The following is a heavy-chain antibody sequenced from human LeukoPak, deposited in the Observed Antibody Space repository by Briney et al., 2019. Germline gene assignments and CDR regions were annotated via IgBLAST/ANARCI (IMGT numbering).Heavy chain of an antibody. Sequence: GSLRLSCAASGFTVSGTYMSWVRQAPGKGLEWVSVIYSAGDTFSADSVKGRFTISRDNSKNTLYLQMNSLRAEDTAVYYCAKDLSIAARRVLYYFDYWGQGTLVTVSS. CDR3: AKDLSIAARRVLYYFDY. J-gene: IGHJ4*02. V-gene: IGHV3-53*05. CDR1: GFTVSGTY. CDR2: IYSAGDT. D-gene: IGHD6-6*01.